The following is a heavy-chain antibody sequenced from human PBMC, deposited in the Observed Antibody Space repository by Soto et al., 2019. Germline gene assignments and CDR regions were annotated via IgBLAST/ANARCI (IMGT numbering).Heavy chain of an antibody. J-gene: IGHJ4*02. D-gene: IGHD5-18*01. V-gene: IGHV4-39*01. CDR1: GGSISSSSYY. CDR2: IYYSGST. CDR3: TSRGYSYGRGGYFDY. Sequence: SETLSLTCTVSGGSISSSSYYWGWIRQPPGKGLEWIGSIYYSGSTYYNPSLKSRVTISVDTSKNQFSLKLSSVTAADTAVYYCTSRGYSYGRGGYFDYWGQGTLVTVSS.